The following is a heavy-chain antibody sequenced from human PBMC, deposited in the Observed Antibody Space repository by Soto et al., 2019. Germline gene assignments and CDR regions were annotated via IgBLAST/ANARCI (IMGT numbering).Heavy chain of an antibody. V-gene: IGHV4-4*07. J-gene: IGHJ6*02. CDR2: IYTSGST. CDR3: ARGYGDYEGQFDYYYYGMDV. CDR1: GGSISSYY. Sequence: SETLSLTCTVSGGSISSYYWSWIRQPAGKGLEWIGRIYTSGSTNYNPSLKSRVTVSVDTSKNQFSLKLSSVTAADTAVYYCARGYGDYEGQFDYYYYGMDVWGQGTTVTVSS. D-gene: IGHD4-17*01.